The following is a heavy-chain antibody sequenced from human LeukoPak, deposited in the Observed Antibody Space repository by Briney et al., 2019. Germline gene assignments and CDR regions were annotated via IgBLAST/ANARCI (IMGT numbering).Heavy chain of an antibody. J-gene: IGHJ4*02. Sequence: GGSLRLSCAASGFTFDDYAMPWVRQAPGKGLEWVSGISWNSGSIGYADSVKGRFTISRDNAKNSLYLQMNSLRAEDTALYYCATYDILTGYPNWGQGTLVTVSS. CDR2: ISWNSGSI. CDR1: GFTFDDYA. V-gene: IGHV3-9*01. D-gene: IGHD3-9*01. CDR3: ATYDILTGYPN.